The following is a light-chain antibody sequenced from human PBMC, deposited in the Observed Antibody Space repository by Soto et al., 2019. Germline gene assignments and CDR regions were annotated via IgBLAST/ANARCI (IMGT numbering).Light chain of an antibody. J-gene: IGKJ4*01. CDR3: QQYNNWPPLT. CDR2: DAS. CDR1: QRIGSD. Sequence: EVLMTQSPATLSVSPGERVTLSCRASQRIGSDLAWYQQKPGQAPRLLIYDASTRATGLPARFSGSGSGTDFTLSISSLQSEDIAVYYCQQYNNWPPLTFGGGTKVEIK. V-gene: IGKV3-15*01.